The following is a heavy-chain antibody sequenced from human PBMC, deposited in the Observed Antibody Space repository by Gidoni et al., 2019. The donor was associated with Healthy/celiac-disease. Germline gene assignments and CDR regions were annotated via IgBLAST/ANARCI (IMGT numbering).Heavy chain of an antibody. CDR1: GGSISSSSYY. D-gene: IGHD6-19*01. CDR2: IYYSGST. Sequence: QLQLQESGPGLVQPSETLSLTCTVSGGSISSSSYYWGWIRQPPGKGLEWIGSIYYSGSTYYNPSLKRRVTISVDTSKNQFSLKLSSVTAADTAVYYCARIAVAGTGVDYWGQGTLVTVSS. CDR3: ARIAVAGTGVDY. J-gene: IGHJ4*02. V-gene: IGHV4-39*01.